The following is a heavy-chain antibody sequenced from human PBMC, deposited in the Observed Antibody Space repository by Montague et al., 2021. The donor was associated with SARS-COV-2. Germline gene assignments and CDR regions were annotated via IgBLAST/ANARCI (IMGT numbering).Heavy chain of an antibody. D-gene: IGHD3-10*01. CDR3: ARGARQGYGFRLGSFDY. V-gene: IGHV4-34*01. Sequence: SETRSLTCAVYGRSFSGHYWNWIRQPPGKGLEWIGEINHSGSTNNNPSLKSRVTMSVDTSKNQFSLKLSSVTAADTAVYYCARGARQGYGFRLGSFDYWGQGTLVTVSS. J-gene: IGHJ4*02. CDR2: INHSGST. CDR1: GRSFSGHY.